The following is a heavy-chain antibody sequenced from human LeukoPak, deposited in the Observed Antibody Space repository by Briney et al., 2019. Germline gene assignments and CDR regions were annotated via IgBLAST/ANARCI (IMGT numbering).Heavy chain of an antibody. CDR1: GFTFSNYG. CDR2: ISYDGSNK. CDR3: AKKARASLIWCHDDY. J-gene: IGHJ4*02. V-gene: IGHV3-30*18. Sequence: PGRSLRLSCAASGFTFSNYGMHWVRQAPGKGLEWVAVISYDGSNKYYADSVKGRFTISRDNSKNTLFLQMSSLKGEDTAVYYCAKKARASLIWCHDDYWGQGTLVTVSS. D-gene: IGHD4/OR15-4a*01.